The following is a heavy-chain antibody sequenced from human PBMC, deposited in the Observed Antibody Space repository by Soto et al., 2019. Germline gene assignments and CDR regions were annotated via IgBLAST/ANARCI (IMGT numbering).Heavy chain of an antibody. V-gene: IGHV4-39*01. CDR1: GGSITFNEY. CDR2: IYLDGST. D-gene: IGHD4-17*01. J-gene: IGHJ4*02. CDR3: ARHDSPYGDYSVHFAL. Sequence: PSETLSLTCSVSGGSITFNEYWGWSRQPPGKGLEWIGSIYLDGSTYYSPSLRSRVAISVDTSKNQFSLRVGSVTAADAAIYYCARHDSPYGDYSVHFALWGRGTLVTVSS.